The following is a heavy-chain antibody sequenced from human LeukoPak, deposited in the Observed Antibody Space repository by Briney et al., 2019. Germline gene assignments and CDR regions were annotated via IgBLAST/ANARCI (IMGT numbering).Heavy chain of an antibody. CDR3: ARGMVRGVRYYYYGMDV. Sequence: KPSETLSLTCTVSGGSISSYYWSWIRQPPGKGLEWIGYIYYSGSTNYDPSLKSRVTISIDTSKKQFSLKLSSVTAADSAVYYCARGMVRGVRYYYYGMDVWGKGTTVTVSS. V-gene: IGHV4-59*01. D-gene: IGHD3-10*01. J-gene: IGHJ6*04. CDR2: IYYSGST. CDR1: GGSISSYY.